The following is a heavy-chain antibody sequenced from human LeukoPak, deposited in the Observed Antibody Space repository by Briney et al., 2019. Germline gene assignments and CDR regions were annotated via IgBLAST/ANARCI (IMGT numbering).Heavy chain of an antibody. CDR3: AKLGISDGIDY. CDR1: VFTFSSHA. D-gene: IGHD1-14*01. CDR2: ITGSGGST. J-gene: IGHJ4*02. V-gene: IGHV3-23*01. Sequence: GGSLRLSCAASVFTFSSHAMTGVRHAPGKGLECVSSITGSGGSTFYAASVKGRFTISRDNSKNTLYLQMNSLRAEDTAVYYCAKLGISDGIDYWGQGTLVTVSS.